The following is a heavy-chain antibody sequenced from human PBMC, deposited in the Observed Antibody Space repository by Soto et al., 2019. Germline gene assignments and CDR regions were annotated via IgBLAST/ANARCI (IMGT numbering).Heavy chain of an antibody. D-gene: IGHD2-21*01. CDR3: AREPSGGDYYADPRES. J-gene: IGHJ5*02. CDR1: GFTFSDYS. V-gene: IGHV3-48*02. CDR2: ISSESSTI. Sequence: EVQLVESGGGLVQPGGSLRLSCAASGFTFSDYSMNWVRQAPGKGLEWVSYISSESSTIYYADSVKGRFTISRDNAKNSLYMQMNSLRDEDTAVYFCAREPSGGDYYADPRESWGQGTLVTVSS.